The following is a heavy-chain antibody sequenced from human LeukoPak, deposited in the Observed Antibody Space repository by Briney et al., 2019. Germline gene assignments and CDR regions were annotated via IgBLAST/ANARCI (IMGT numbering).Heavy chain of an antibody. D-gene: IGHD2-21*02. CDR2: IYTSGST. V-gene: IGHV4-61*02. J-gene: IGHJ3*02. Sequence: PSETLSLTCPVSGGSISSGSYYWSWIRQPPGQGLTWIGRIYTSGSTNSNPSLKSRVTISVDTSENQFSLKLSSVTAADTAVSYCARDSYCGGDCYPDNAFDIWGQGTMVTVSS. CDR3: ARDSYCGGDCYPDNAFDI. CDR1: GGSISSGSYY.